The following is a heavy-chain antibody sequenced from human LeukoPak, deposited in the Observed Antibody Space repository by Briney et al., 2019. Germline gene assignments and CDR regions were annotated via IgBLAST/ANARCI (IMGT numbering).Heavy chain of an antibody. CDR3: AKGLGKATVTPLGY. Sequence: GGSLRLSCAASGFTFSSYAMSWVRQAPGEGLEWVSGISGSGGSTYYADSVKGRFTISRDNSKNTLYLEMDSLRAEDTAVYYCAKGLGKATVTPLGYWGQGTLVTVSS. CDR2: ISGSGGST. CDR1: GFTFSSYA. D-gene: IGHD4-11*01. J-gene: IGHJ4*02. V-gene: IGHV3-23*01.